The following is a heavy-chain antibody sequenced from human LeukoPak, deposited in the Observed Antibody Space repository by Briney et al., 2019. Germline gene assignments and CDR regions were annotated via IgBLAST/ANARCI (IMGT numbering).Heavy chain of an antibody. CDR2: INHSGST. D-gene: IGHD3-16*02. Sequence: SETLSLTCAVYGGSFSGYYWSWIRQPPGKGLEWIGEINHSGSTNYNPSLKSRVTISVDTSKNQFSLKLSSVTAADTAVYYCARVSRSPKTYYYYYMDVWGKGATVTVSS. CDR1: GGSFSGYY. J-gene: IGHJ6*03. V-gene: IGHV4-34*01. CDR3: ARVSRSPKTYYYYYMDV.